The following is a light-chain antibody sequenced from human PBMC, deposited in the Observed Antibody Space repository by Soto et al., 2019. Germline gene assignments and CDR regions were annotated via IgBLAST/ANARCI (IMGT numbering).Light chain of an antibody. Sequence: DIVMTQSPDSLTVSLGERATINCKSSQSVLYSSNNKNYLAWYQQKPGQPPKLLIYWASTRESGVPDRFSGSGSGTDFTLTISSLQAEDVAVYSCQQYDTLPITFGQGTRLEIK. CDR3: QQYDTLPIT. CDR2: WAS. V-gene: IGKV4-1*01. J-gene: IGKJ5*01. CDR1: QSVLYSSNNKNY.